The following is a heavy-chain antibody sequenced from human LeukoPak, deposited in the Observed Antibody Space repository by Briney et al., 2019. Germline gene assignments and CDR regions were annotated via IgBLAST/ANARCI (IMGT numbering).Heavy chain of an antibody. CDR3: AREEDGKAESFDP. D-gene: IGHD1-1*01. Sequence: PGGSLRLSCGASGFTFSSYSMNWVRHAPGKGLEWVSSISTSSSYIYYADSVKGRFTISRDNAKHSLYLQMNSLRAEDTAVYYCAREEDGKAESFDPWGQGTLVTVSS. CDR1: GFTFSSYS. V-gene: IGHV3-21*01. J-gene: IGHJ5*02. CDR2: ISTSSSYI.